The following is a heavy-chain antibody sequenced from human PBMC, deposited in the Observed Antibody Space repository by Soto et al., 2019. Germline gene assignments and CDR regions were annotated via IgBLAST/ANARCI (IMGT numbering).Heavy chain of an antibody. CDR3: ATDSILEDYYYYYGMDV. Sequence: GGSLRLSCAASGFIFRNYGIHWVRQAPGKGLEWVAVMSSDGSQKYYADSVKGRFTISRDNSKNTLYLQMNSLRAEDTAVYYCATDSILEDYYYYYGMDVWGQGTTVTVSS. CDR1: GFIFRNYG. CDR2: MSSDGSQK. D-gene: IGHD3-3*01. J-gene: IGHJ6*02. V-gene: IGHV3-30*03.